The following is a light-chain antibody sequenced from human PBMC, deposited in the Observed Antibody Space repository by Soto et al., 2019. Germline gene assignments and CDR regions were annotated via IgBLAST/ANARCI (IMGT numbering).Light chain of an antibody. CDR1: QSITSN. Sequence: EIVMTQSPSTLSVSPGERATLSCRASQSITSNLAWFQQKPGQAPRLLIYGASTRATGIPARFSGSGSGTEFTVTISSLQSEDSAVYYCQQYDKWPGTFVGGTKVEI. J-gene: IGKJ4*02. CDR2: GAS. V-gene: IGKV3-15*01. CDR3: QQYDKWPGT.